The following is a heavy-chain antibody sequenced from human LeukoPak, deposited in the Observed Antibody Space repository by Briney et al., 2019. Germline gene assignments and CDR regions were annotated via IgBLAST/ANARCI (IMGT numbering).Heavy chain of an antibody. V-gene: IGHV4-59*01. Sequence: SETLSLTCTVSGGSISSYYWSWIRQPPGKGLEWIGYIYYSGSTNYNPSLKSRVTISVDTSKNQFSLKLSSVTAADTAVYYWARSTPPFYYFDYWGQGTLVTVSS. D-gene: IGHD2-15*01. CDR2: IYYSGST. J-gene: IGHJ4*02. CDR3: ARSTPPFYYFDY. CDR1: GGSISSYY.